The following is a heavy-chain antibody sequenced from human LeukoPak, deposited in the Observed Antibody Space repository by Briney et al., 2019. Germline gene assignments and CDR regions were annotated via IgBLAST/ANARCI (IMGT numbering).Heavy chain of an antibody. J-gene: IGHJ5*02. Sequence: GGSLGLSCAASGFTFSSYGMHWVRQAPGKGLEWVAVISYDGSNKYYADSVKGRFTISRDNSKNTLYLQMNSLRAEDTAVYYCARQIAVAGSNWFDPWGQGTLVTVSS. CDR2: ISYDGSNK. V-gene: IGHV3-30*03. CDR1: GFTFSSYG. D-gene: IGHD6-19*01. CDR3: ARQIAVAGSNWFDP.